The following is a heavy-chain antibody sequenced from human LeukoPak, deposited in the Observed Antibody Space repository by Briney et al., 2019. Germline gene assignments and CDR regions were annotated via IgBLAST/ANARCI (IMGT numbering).Heavy chain of an antibody. Sequence: ASVKVSCKASGYTFTSYGISWVRQAPGQGLEWMAIINPSGDFTSYAQKFQGRVTVTRDMSTRTVYMELSNLRSEDTAVYYCARDQSRKWEVLSGWWFDPWGQGTLVTVSS. D-gene: IGHD6-19*01. CDR1: GYTFTSYG. V-gene: IGHV1-46*01. CDR2: INPSGDFT. J-gene: IGHJ5*02. CDR3: ARDQSRKWEVLSGWWFDP.